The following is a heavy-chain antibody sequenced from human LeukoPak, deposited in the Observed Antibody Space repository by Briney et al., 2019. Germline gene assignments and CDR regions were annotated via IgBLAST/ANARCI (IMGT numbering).Heavy chain of an antibody. D-gene: IGHD5-18*01. V-gene: IGHV3-23*01. CDR1: GFTFSNYA. Sequence: GGSLRLSCAASGFTFSNYAMNWVRQAPGKGLEWVSVIGGSGGATYYADSVRGRFTISRDNSKSTLYLQMNSLRAEDTAVYYCASNTSMAHDAFDIWGQGTMVTVSS. J-gene: IGHJ3*02. CDR2: IGGSGGAT. CDR3: ASNTSMAHDAFDI.